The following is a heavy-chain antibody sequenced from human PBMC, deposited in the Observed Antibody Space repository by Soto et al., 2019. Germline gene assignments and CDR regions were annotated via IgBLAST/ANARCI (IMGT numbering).Heavy chain of an antibody. CDR2: ISAYNGNT. Sequence: QVQLVQSGAEVKXPGASVKVSCKASGYTFTSYGISWVXXAXXQGLEWMGWISAYNGNTNYAQKLQGRVTMTTDTSTSTAYMELRSLRSDDTAVYYCXXXAXSSCDYWGQGTLVTVSS. CDR3: XXXAXSSCDY. CDR1: GYTFTSYG. V-gene: IGHV1-18*04. D-gene: IGHD6-13*01. J-gene: IGHJ4*02.